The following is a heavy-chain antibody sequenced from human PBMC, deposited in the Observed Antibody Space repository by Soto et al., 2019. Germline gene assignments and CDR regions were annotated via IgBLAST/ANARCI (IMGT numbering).Heavy chain of an antibody. CDR2: IIPLFGTT. J-gene: IGHJ5*02. D-gene: IGHD6-13*01. V-gene: IGHV1-69*01. Sequence: QVQLVQSGSEVKMPGSSVKVSCKTSGGTFSRHAINWVRQAPGQGLEWMGGIIPLFGTTNYAQKFKGRVTISADESTSTAYMELSSLTSEDAAVYYGARAAIHGSSWYFWFDPWGQGTLVTGAS. CDR3: ARAAIHGSSWYFWFDP. CDR1: GGTFSRHA.